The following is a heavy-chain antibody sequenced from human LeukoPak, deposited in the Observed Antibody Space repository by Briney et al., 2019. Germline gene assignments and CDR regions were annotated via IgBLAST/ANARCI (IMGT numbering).Heavy chain of an antibody. D-gene: IGHD6-13*01. V-gene: IGHV1-69*04. CDR3: ARIRKQLVHWYFDP. Sequence: SVKVSCKASGGTFSSYAISWVRQAPGQGLEWMGRIIPILGIANYAQKFQGRVTITADKSTSTAYMELSSLRSEDTAVYYCARIRKQLVHWYFDPRGRGTLVTVSS. J-gene: IGHJ2*01. CDR2: IIPILGIA. CDR1: GGTFSSYA.